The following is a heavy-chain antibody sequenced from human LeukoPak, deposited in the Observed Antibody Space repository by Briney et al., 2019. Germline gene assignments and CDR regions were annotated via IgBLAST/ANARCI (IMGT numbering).Heavy chain of an antibody. CDR1: GFTFSSYW. CDR3: ARGRGGSR. D-gene: IGHD1-26*01. Sequence: GGSLRLSCAASGFTFSSYWMSWVRQAPGKGLEGVANIKQDGSEKDYVVSVKGRCTISRDNAKNSLYLQMNSLRGEDTAVYYSARGRGGSRWGQGTLVTVSS. V-gene: IGHV3-7*05. CDR2: IKQDGSEK. J-gene: IGHJ4*02.